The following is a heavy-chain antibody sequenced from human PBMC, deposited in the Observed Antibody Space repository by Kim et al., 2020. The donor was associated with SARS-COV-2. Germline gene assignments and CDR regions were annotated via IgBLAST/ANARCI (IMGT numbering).Heavy chain of an antibody. J-gene: IGHJ4*01. Sequence: GGSLRLSCTASGFMYSRYRMSWVRQAPGKGLEWVAQINQDGSEKYYIDSVRGRFTISRDNAKNSLYLEMNSLGTEDTSGYYCARDSSSNQLEDVVHFD. CDR1: GFMYSRYR. CDR3: ARDSSSNQLEDVVHFD. V-gene: IGHV3-7*01. D-gene: IGHD2-15*01. CDR2: INQDGSEK.